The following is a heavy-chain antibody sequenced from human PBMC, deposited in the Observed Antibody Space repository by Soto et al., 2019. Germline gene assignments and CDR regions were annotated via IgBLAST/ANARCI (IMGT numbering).Heavy chain of an antibody. D-gene: IGHD3-3*01. J-gene: IGHJ6*02. Sequence: FHKICSNGVWCNCKTYCGARVIKKPGKGLEWMGFIYPGDSDTRYSPSFQGQVTISADKSINTAYLQWRTLKASDTAIYYCARQMEAHSQFYYRMDVWGQATTVTVS. CDR1: WCNCKTYC. CDR2: IYPGDSDT. CDR3: ARQMEAHSQFYYRMDV. V-gene: IGHV5-51*01.